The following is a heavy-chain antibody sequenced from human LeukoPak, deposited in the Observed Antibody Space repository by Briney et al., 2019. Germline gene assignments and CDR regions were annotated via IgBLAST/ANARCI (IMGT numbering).Heavy chain of an antibody. J-gene: IGHJ4*02. D-gene: IGHD6-19*01. CDR3: AKAIFPGTAVAGTGYYFDY. V-gene: IGHV3-30*02. Sequence: SGGSLRLSCAASGFTFSSSGMHWVRQAPGKGLEWVAFIRYDGSNKYYADSVKGRFTISRDNSKNTLYLQMNSLRAEDTAVYYCAKAIFPGTAVAGTGYYFDYWGQGTLVTVSS. CDR1: GFTFSSSG. CDR2: IRYDGSNK.